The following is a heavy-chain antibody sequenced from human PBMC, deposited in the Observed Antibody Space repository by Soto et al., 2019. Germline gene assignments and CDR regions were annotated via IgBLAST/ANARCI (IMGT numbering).Heavy chain of an antibody. CDR2: IYYSGST. CDR1: GGSISSGGYY. J-gene: IGHJ5*02. V-gene: IGHV4-31*03. CDR3: ASFPPYYYDSSGSWFDP. D-gene: IGHD3-22*01. Sequence: SSETLSLTCTVSGGSISSGGYYWSWIRQHPGKGLEWIGYIYYSGSTYYNPSLKSRVTISVDTSKNQFSLKLSSVTAADTAVYYCASFPPYYYDSSGSWFDPWGQGTLVTVSS.